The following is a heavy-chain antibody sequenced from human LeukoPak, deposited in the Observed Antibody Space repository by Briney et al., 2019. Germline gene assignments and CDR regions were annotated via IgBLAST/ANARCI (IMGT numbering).Heavy chain of an antibody. CDR2: INPSGGST. CDR3: ARDGPVYSGSYLGAFDI. V-gene: IGHV1-46*01. Sequence: ASVKVSCKASGYTFTSYYMHWVRQAPGQGLEWMGIINPSGGSTSYAQKLQGRVTMTRDMSTSTVYMELSSLRSEDTAVYYCARDGPVYSGSYLGAFDIWGQGTMVSVSS. D-gene: IGHD1-26*01. J-gene: IGHJ3*02. CDR1: GYTFTSYY.